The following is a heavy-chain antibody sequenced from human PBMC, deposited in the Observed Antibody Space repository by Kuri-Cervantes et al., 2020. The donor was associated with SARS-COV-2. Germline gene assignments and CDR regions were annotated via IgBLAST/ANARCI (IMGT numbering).Heavy chain of an antibody. CDR2: IYYSGST. V-gene: IGHV4-39*07. Sequence: ESLKISCTVSGGSISSSSYYWGWIRQPPGKGLEWIGSIYYSGSTYYNPSLKSRVTISVDTSKNQFSLKLSSVTAADTAVYYCARHRMADAFDIWGQGTMVTVSS. CDR1: GGSISSSSYY. D-gene: IGHD2-8*01. J-gene: IGHJ3*02. CDR3: ARHRMADAFDI.